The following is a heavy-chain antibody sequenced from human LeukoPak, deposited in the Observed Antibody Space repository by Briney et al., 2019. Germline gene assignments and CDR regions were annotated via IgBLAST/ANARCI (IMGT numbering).Heavy chain of an antibody. Sequence: PGGSLRLSCAASGSTFSSYGMHWVRQAPGKGLEWVAFIRYDGSNKYYADSVKGRFTISRDNSKNTLYLQMNSLRAEDTAVYYCAKDDYGDQYNFDYWGQGTLVTVSS. V-gene: IGHV3-30*02. CDR1: GSTFSSYG. J-gene: IGHJ4*02. CDR3: AKDDYGDQYNFDY. CDR2: IRYDGSNK. D-gene: IGHD4-17*01.